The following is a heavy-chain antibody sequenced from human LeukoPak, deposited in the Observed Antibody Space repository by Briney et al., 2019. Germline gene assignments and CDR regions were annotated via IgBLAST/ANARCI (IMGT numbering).Heavy chain of an antibody. Sequence: GGSLRLSCAASGFTFSSYWMSWVRQAPGKGLEWVANIKQDGSEKYYVDSVKGRFTISRDNAKNSLYLQMNSLRAEDTAVYYCAKDRGSSWYGWFDPWGQGTLVTVSS. D-gene: IGHD6-13*01. CDR2: IKQDGSEK. J-gene: IGHJ5*02. V-gene: IGHV3-7*03. CDR1: GFTFSSYW. CDR3: AKDRGSSWYGWFDP.